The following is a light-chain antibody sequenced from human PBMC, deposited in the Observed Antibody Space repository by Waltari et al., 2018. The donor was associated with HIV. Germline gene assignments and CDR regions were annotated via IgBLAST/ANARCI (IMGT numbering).Light chain of an antibody. J-gene: IGKJ2*03. V-gene: IGKV3-15*01. Sequence: EIVMTQSPATLSVSPGESVTLSCRASQRVSSNLAWYQQRPGQAPRLLIFSASTRAPGIPARFSGSGSGTEFTLTISSRQSEDFAVYYCQQYNDWPLYSFGQGTKLEI. CDR1: QRVSSN. CDR3: QQYNDWPLYS. CDR2: SAS.